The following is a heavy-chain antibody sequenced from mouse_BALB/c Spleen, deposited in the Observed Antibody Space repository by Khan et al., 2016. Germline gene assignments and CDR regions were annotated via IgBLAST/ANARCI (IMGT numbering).Heavy chain of an antibody. CDR3: TRDNWDWFAY. J-gene: IGHJ3*01. D-gene: IGHD4-1*01. CDR2: IDPAKGYT. V-gene: IGHV14-3*02. Sequence: VQLKQSGAELVKPGASVKLSCTASGFNIKDTYMHWVKQRPEQGLEWIGRIDPAKGYTKYDPKFQGKATITADTSSNTAYLQLSSLTSEDTAVYYCTRDNWDWFAYWGQGTLVTVSA. CDR1: GFNIKDTY.